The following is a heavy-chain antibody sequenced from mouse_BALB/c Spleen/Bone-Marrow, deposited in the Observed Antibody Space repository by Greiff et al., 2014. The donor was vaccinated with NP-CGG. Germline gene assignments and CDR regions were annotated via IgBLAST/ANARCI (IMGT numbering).Heavy chain of an antibody. CDR2: ILPGSGST. Sequence: QVQLKQSWAELMKPGASVKISFKATGYTFSSYWIEGGKQRPGQGREWIGEILPGSGSTNYNEKFKGKATFTADTSSNTAYMQLNSLTSEDSAVYYCARSMGYWGQGTSVTVAS. CDR3: ARSMGY. CDR1: GYTFSSYW. V-gene: IGHV1-9*01. J-gene: IGHJ4*01.